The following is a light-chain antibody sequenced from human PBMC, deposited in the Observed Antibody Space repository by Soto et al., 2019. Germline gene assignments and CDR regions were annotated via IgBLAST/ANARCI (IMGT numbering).Light chain of an antibody. J-gene: IGLJ2*01. CDR3: QTWGSGIVV. Sequence: QPVLTQSPSASASLGASVKLTCTLSSGHSNYAIAWHQQQSEKGPRYLMKLNSDGSHSKGDGIPDRFSGSSSGAERYLTISGLQSEDGAAYYCQTWGSGIVVFGGGTKLTVL. CDR2: LNSDGSH. CDR1: SGHSNYA. V-gene: IGLV4-69*01.